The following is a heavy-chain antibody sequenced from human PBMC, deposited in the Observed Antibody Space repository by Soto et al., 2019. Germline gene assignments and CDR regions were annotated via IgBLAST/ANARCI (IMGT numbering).Heavy chain of an antibody. J-gene: IGHJ4*02. D-gene: IGHD3-10*01. CDR2: ISGSGGTT. V-gene: IGHV3-23*01. CDR1: GFTFSSYG. CDR3: AKARRSGSSYSLAYVDN. Sequence: GGSLRLSCSVSGFTFSSYGMSWVRQAPGKGLEWVSSISGSGGTTHNADSVKGRFPISRDNSRDTLSLQMNSLRAEDTAVYYCAKARRSGSSYSLAYVDNWGQGTLVTVSS.